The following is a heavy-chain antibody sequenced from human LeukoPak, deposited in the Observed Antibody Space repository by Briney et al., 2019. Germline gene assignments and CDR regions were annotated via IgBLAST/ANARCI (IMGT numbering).Heavy chain of an antibody. CDR1: GGTFSSYA. CDR2: IIPIFGTA. Sequence: ASVKVSCKASGGTFSSYAISWVRQAPGQGLEWMGGIIPIFGTANYAQKFQGRVTITTDESTSTAYMELSSLRSEDTAVYYCASGRFEGDYGTYYYMDVWGKGTTATVSS. D-gene: IGHD4-17*01. J-gene: IGHJ6*03. V-gene: IGHV1-69*05. CDR3: ASGRFEGDYGTYYYMDV.